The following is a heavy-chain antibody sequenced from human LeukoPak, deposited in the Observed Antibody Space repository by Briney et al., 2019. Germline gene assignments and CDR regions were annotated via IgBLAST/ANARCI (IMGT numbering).Heavy chain of an antibody. CDR2: IYTSGST. CDR1: GGSMSSYY. J-gene: IGHJ4*02. Sequence: SETLSLTCSVSGGSMSSYYWSWIRQPAGKGLEWIGRIYTSGSTNYNPSLKSRVTMSVDTSKNQFSLKLSSVTAADTAVYYCHGLYYDYVWGSYRYFDYWGQGTLVTVSS. D-gene: IGHD3-16*02. V-gene: IGHV4-4*07. CDR3: HGLYYDYVWGSYRYFDY.